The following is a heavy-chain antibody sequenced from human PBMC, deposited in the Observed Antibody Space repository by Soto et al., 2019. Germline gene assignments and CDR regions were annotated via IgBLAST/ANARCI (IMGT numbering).Heavy chain of an antibody. J-gene: IGHJ4*02. D-gene: IGHD6-6*01. CDR2: VSSDGTIT. CDR3: ARAPLWGSSAY. V-gene: IGHV3-74*01. CDR1: GFTFSSFW. Sequence: EVQLVESGGVLVQPGGSLRLSCAASGFTFSSFWMHWVRQAPGKGLVWVSLVSSDGTITTYADSVDGRFTISRDNAKNPVYLQLNSLRAADTAVYYCARAPLWGSSAYWGQGALVTVSS.